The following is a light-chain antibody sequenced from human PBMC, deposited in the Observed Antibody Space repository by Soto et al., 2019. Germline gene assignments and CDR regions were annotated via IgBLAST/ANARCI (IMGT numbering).Light chain of an antibody. J-gene: IGLJ2*01. CDR1: SSNIGINT. V-gene: IGLV1-44*01. CDR2: SNN. CDR3: AGWANSLNGVA. Sequence: QSVLTQPPSASGTPGQRVTISCSGSSSNIGINTVNWYQQLPGTAPKLLIHSNNQRPSGVPDRFSGSKSGTSASLAISGLQSEYEADYYCAGWANSLNGVAFGGGTKLTVL.